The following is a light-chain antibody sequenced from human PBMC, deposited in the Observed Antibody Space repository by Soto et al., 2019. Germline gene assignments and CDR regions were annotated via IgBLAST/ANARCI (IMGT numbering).Light chain of an antibody. CDR1: QSVSRSY. J-gene: IGKJ2*01. CDR2: GAS. V-gene: IGKV3-20*01. CDR3: QQYGSSPPYT. Sequence: EIVLTQSPGTLSLSPGERATLSCRASQSVSRSYLAWYQQKPGQAPRLLIYGASTRATGIPDRFSGSVSGTDFTLTISRLEPEDFAVYYCQQYGSSPPYTFGQGTKLEIK.